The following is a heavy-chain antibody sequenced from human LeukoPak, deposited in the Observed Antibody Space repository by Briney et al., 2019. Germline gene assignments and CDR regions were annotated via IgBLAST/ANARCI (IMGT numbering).Heavy chain of an antibody. CDR3: ARSRSVSGYDFLH. V-gene: IGHV3-30-3*01. Sequence: GGSLRLSCAASGFTFSSYVMRWVRQAPGKGLEWVALISCDGNNKYYADSVKGRFTISRDNSKNTLSLQMSSLRAEDTAVYYCARSRSVSGYDFLHWGQGTLVTVSS. J-gene: IGHJ4*02. CDR2: ISCDGNNK. D-gene: IGHD5-12*01. CDR1: GFTFSSYV.